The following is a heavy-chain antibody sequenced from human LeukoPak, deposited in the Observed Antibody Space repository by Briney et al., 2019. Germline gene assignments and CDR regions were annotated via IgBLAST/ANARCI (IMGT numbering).Heavy chain of an antibody. CDR3: AKNGDRGAYCSGGTCYPFYYYYIDV. V-gene: IGHV3-23*01. CDR2: ISSTGGTT. CDR1: GFTFSSYG. J-gene: IGHJ6*03. Sequence: GTPRLSCAASGFTFSSYGMSWVRQAPGKGLEWVSSISSTGGTTYYADSVKGRFTISRDNSKNTLYLQMNSLRAEDTATYYCAKNGDRGAYCSGGTCYPFYYYYIDVWGKGTTVTISS. D-gene: IGHD2-15*01.